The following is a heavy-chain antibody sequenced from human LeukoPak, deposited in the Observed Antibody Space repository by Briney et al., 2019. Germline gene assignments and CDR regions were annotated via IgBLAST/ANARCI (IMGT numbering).Heavy chain of an antibody. J-gene: IGHJ5*02. V-gene: IGHV4-4*02. CDR1: GGSISSSNW. Sequence: SETLSLTCAVSGGSISSSNWWSWVRQPPGKGLEWIGEIYHSGSTNYNPSLKSRVTISVDKSKNQFSLKLSSVTAADTAVYYCASRYGSGSYYNVGWFDPWGQGTLVTVSS. CDR2: IYHSGST. D-gene: IGHD3-10*01. CDR3: ASRYGSGSYYNVGWFDP.